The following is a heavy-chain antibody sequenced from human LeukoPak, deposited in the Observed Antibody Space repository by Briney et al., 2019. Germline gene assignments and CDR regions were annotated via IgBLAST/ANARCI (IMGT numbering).Heavy chain of an antibody. CDR1: GYTFTSYF. D-gene: IGHD3-22*01. V-gene: IGHV1-46*01. CDR2: INPGSGST. CDR3: VRDLGYYDSSGYPTHFDY. J-gene: IGHJ4*02. Sequence: ASVTVSCKASGYTFTSYFIHWVRQAPGQELEWMGIINPGSGSTSYTQKFRDRVTMTRDKSTSTVNMELSSLRSEDTAVYYCVRDLGYYDSSGYPTHFDYWGQGTLVTVSS.